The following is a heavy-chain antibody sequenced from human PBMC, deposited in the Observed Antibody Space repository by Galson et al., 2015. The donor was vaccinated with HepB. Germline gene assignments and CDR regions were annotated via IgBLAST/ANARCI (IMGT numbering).Heavy chain of an antibody. Sequence: SLRLSCAVSGFTFSNYDMSWVRQAPGKGLEWVSNITAGGDSTYYADSVKGRFTISRDNSKNTPYLQMNSLRAEDTAVYYCGAVSRDVSSSALHWGQGTLVTVSS. CDR3: GAVSRDVSSSALH. CDR2: ITAGGDST. D-gene: IGHD5-24*01. J-gene: IGHJ4*02. V-gene: IGHV3-23*01. CDR1: GFTFSNYD.